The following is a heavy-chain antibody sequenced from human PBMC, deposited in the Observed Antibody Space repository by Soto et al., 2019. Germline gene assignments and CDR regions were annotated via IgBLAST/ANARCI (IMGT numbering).Heavy chain of an antibody. CDR2: INPSGGSI. CDR1: GYTFINYY. CDR3: AKDHDYVWGNYRYTADY. V-gene: IGHV1-46*01. Sequence: ASVKVSCKTSGYTFINYYTHWMRQAPGQGLEWMGMINPSGGSISSAQKFQARLTMTRDTSTSTVYMELSRLKSEDTAMYYCAKDHDYVWGNYRYTADYWGQGTQVTVSS. D-gene: IGHD3-16*02. J-gene: IGHJ4*02.